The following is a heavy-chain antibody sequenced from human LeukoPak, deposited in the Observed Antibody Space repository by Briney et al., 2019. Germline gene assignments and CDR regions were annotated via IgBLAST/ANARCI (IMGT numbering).Heavy chain of an antibody. Sequence: GRSLRLSCAASGFTFSNYVTHWVRQAPGKGLEWVAVTSTDENIKIYADSVKGRFTISRDNSKNTLYLQMNSLRAEDTAIYYCARDPIMGAPDYFDYWGQGTLVTLSS. D-gene: IGHD1-26*01. CDR2: TSTDENIK. J-gene: IGHJ4*02. CDR1: GFTFSNYV. V-gene: IGHV3-30*04. CDR3: ARDPIMGAPDYFDY.